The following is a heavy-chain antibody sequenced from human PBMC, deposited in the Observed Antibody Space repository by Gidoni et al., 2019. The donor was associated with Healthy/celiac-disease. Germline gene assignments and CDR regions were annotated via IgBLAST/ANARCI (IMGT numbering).Heavy chain of an antibody. CDR1: GGTFSSYT. D-gene: IGHD3-22*01. CDR3: ARGYDSSGYYDTYYYYGMDV. V-gene: IGHV1-69*02. Sequence: QVQLVQSGAEVKKPGSSVKVSCKASGGTFSSYTISWVRQAPGQGLEWMGRIIPILGIANYAQKFQGRVTITADKSTSTAYMELSSLRSEDTAVYYCARGYDSSGYYDTYYYYGMDVWGQGTTVTVSS. J-gene: IGHJ6*02. CDR2: IIPILGIA.